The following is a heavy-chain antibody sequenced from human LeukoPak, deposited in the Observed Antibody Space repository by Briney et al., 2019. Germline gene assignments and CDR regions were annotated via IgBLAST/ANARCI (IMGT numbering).Heavy chain of an antibody. J-gene: IGHJ4*02. V-gene: IGHV3-9*01. CDR1: GFTFDDYA. Sequence: GGSLRLSCAASGFTFDDYAMHWVRQAPGKGLEWVSGISWNSGSIGYADSVKGRFTISRDNAKNSLYLQMNSLRAEDTALYYCATDYYDSSGPFYWGQGTLVTVSS. CDR2: ISWNSGSI. CDR3: ATDYYDSSGPFY. D-gene: IGHD3-22*01.